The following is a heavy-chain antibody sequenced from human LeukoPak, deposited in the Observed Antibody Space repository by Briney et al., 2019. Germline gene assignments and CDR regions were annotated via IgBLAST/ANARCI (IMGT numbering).Heavy chain of an antibody. J-gene: IGHJ4*02. V-gene: IGHV1-69*01. Sequence: GASVKVFCKAAAGTFSSYAISWVRQAAGRGLVWMGGTIPIFGTANYAQKFQGRVTITADESTNTAYMELSSLRSEDTAVYYCARSSGVVVKYWGQGTLVTVSS. CDR3: ARSSGVVVKY. CDR1: AGTFSSYA. D-gene: IGHD3-3*01. CDR2: TIPIFGTA.